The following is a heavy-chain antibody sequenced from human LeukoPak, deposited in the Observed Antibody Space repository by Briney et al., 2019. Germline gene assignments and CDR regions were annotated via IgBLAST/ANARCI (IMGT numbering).Heavy chain of an antibody. CDR2: ISGSSTYI. CDR1: GFTFSTYG. Sequence: PGGTLRLSCGASGFTFSTYGMNWVRQAPGKGLEWVSSISGSSTYIYYADSVKGRFTISRDNAKNSLYLQMNSLRAEDTAVYYCARDGVLSYCTNGVCLDYWGQGTLVTVSS. CDR3: ARDGVLSYCTNGVCLDY. V-gene: IGHV3-21*01. D-gene: IGHD2-8*01. J-gene: IGHJ4*02.